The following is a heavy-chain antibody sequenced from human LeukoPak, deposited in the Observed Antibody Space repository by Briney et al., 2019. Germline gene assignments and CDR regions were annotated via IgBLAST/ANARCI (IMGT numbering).Heavy chain of an antibody. V-gene: IGHV4-59*01. J-gene: IGHJ4*02. CDR1: GGSISSYY. Sequence: SETLSLTXTVSGGSISSYYWSWIRQPPGKGLEWIGYIYYSGSTNYNPSLKSRVTISVDTSKNQFSLKLSSVTAADTAVYYCARVGSSGWSQKYYFDYWGQGTLVTVSS. CDR2: IYYSGST. D-gene: IGHD6-19*01. CDR3: ARVGSSGWSQKYYFDY.